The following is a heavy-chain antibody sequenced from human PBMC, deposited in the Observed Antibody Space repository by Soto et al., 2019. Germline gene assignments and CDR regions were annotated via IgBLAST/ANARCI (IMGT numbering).Heavy chain of an antibody. Sequence: EVQLVESGGGLVQPGRSLRLSCATSGFTFDDYGMHWVRQAPGKGLEWVSGITWNSDDIAYADSVKGRFTISRDNAKNSLYLQMNSLRAEDTAFYYCVKAPYGSGSYAFGNWGQGTLVTVSS. V-gene: IGHV3-9*01. D-gene: IGHD3-10*01. CDR1: GFTFDDYG. CDR3: VKAPYGSGSYAFGN. J-gene: IGHJ4*02. CDR2: ITWNSDDI.